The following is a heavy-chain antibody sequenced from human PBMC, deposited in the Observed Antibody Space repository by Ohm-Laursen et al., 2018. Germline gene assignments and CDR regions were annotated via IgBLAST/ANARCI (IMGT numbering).Heavy chain of an antibody. V-gene: IGHV1-69*01. Sequence: ESSVKVSCKASGGTFSSYAISWVRQAPGQGLEWMGGIIPIFGTANYAQKFQGRVTITADESTSTAYMELSSLRSEDTAVYYCARHAYCGGDCYSPYYYYGMDVWGQGTTVTVSS. CDR2: IIPIFGTA. CDR3: ARHAYCGGDCYSPYYYYGMDV. D-gene: IGHD2-21*02. CDR1: GGTFSSYA. J-gene: IGHJ6*02.